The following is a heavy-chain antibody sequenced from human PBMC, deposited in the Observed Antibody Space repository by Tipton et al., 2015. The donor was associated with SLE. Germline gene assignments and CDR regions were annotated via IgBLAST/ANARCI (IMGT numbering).Heavy chain of an antibody. D-gene: IGHD6-13*01. CDR3: AREGIAAAGTLDAFDI. CDR2: INPDNGNT. J-gene: IGHJ3*02. Sequence: QLVQSGPEVKKPGASVKVSCKAPGYTFTSYGISWVRQAPGQGLAWMGWINPDNGNTNFAQNLQGRVIMTADTSTSTAYMELRSLRSDDTAVYYCAREGIAAAGTLDAFDIWGQGTVVTVSS. CDR1: GYTFTSYG. V-gene: IGHV1-18*01.